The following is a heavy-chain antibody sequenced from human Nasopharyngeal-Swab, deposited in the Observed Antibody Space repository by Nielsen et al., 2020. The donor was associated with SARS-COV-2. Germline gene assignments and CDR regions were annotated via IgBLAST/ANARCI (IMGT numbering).Heavy chain of an antibody. D-gene: IGHD1-26*01. CDR1: GFTFSSYE. J-gene: IGHJ3*02. CDR2: ISSSGSTI. Sequence: GESLKISCAASGFTFSSYEMNWVRQAPGKGLEWVSYISSSGSTIYYADSAKGRFAISRDNAKNSLYLQMNSLRAEDTAVYYCAREVGSGAFDIWGQGTMVTVSS. V-gene: IGHV3-48*03. CDR3: AREVGSGAFDI.